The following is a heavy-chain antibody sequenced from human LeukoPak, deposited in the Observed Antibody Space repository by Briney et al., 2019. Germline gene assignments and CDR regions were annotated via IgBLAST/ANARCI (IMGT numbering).Heavy chain of an antibody. CDR3: ARSYDSSGYSYYFVY. CDR2: ISSSGSTI. V-gene: IGHV3-48*03. J-gene: IGHJ4*02. D-gene: IGHD3-22*01. Sequence: GGSLRLSCAASGFTFSSYEMTWVRQAPGKGLEWVSYISSSGSTIYYADSVKGRFTISRDNAKNSLYLQMNSLRAENTAVYYCARSYDSSGYSYYFVYWGQGTLVTVSS. CDR1: GFTFSSYE.